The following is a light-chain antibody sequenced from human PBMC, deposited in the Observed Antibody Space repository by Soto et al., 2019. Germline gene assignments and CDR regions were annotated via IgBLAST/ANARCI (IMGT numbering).Light chain of an antibody. Sequence: DIVMTQSPATLSVSPGERATLSCRASQSVSSNLAWYQQKPGQAPRLLIYGASTRATGIPARFSGSGSGTEFTLTISSLQSEDFAVYYCQQYNNWPPIFGPGTKVDIK. CDR1: QSVSSN. V-gene: IGKV3-15*01. J-gene: IGKJ3*01. CDR2: GAS. CDR3: QQYNNWPPI.